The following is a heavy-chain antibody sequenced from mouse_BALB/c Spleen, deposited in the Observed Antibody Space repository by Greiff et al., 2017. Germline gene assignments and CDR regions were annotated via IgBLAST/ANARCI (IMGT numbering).Heavy chain of an antibody. J-gene: IGHJ1*01. Sequence: DVQLQESGPGLVKPSQSLSLTCTVTGYSITSDYAWNWIRQFPGNKLEWMGYISYSGSTSYNPSLKSRISITRDTSKNQFFLQLNSVTTEDTATYYCANSPNYYGSTYWYFDVWGAGTTVTVSS. D-gene: IGHD1-1*01. CDR3: ANSPNYYGSTYWYFDV. CDR1: GYSITSDYA. V-gene: IGHV3-2*02. CDR2: ISYSGST.